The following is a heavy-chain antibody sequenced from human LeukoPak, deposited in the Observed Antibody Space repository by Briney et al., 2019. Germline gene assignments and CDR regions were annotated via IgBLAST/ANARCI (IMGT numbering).Heavy chain of an antibody. CDR2: IYYSGST. CDR3: ARLSSSSHLFDY. D-gene: IGHD6-6*01. Sequence: SETLSLTCTVSGGSISSYYWSWIRQPPAKGLEWIGYIYYSGSTYYNPSLKSRVTISVDTSKNQFSLKLSSVTAADTAVYYCARLSSSSHLFDYWGQGTLVTVSS. CDR1: GGSISSYY. V-gene: IGHV4-59*08. J-gene: IGHJ4*02.